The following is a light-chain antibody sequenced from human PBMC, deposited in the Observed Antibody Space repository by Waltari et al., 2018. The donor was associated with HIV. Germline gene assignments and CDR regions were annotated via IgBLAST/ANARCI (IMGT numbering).Light chain of an antibody. CDR2: AGS. CDR1: QSISSN. Sequence: IQMTQSPSSLSASVGDRVTITCRASQSISSNLKWYQQKPGKAPKVLIYAGSSLQSGGPSKISGSGSRTDFTLSITSLQSQDFGTYYCQQSYTTPRTFGQGTDVESK. CDR3: QQSYTTPRT. J-gene: IGKJ1*01. V-gene: IGKV1-39*01.